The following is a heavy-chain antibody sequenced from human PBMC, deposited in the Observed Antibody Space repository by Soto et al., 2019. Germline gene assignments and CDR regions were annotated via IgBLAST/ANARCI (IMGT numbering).Heavy chain of an antibody. D-gene: IGHD2-2*01. V-gene: IGHV1-18*01. CDR3: AATRGIVVVPAIRIDY. CDR1: GYTFTSYG. Sequence: VASVKVSCKASGYTFTSYGISWVRQAPGQGLEWMGWISAYNGNTNYAQKLQGRVTMTTDTSTSTAYMELRSLRSDDTAVYYCAATRGIVVVPAIRIDYWGQGTLVTVSS. CDR2: ISAYNGNT. J-gene: IGHJ4*02.